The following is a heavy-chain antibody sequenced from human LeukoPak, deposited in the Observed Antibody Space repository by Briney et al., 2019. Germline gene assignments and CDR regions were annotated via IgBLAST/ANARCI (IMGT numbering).Heavy chain of an antibody. Sequence: SETLSLTCAVYGGSFSVYYWSWIRQAPGKGLEWIGEISHSGSTNYNPSLKSRVTISTDTSRKQFSLNLNSVTAADTAVYYCARIDCTSTSCSHRGIDYWGQGTLVTVSS. CDR3: ARIDCTSTSCSHRGIDY. CDR1: GGSFSVYY. CDR2: ISHSGST. J-gene: IGHJ4*02. V-gene: IGHV4-34*01. D-gene: IGHD2-2*01.